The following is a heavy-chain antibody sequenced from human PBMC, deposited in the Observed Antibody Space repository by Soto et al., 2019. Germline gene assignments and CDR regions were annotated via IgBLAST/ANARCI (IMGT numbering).Heavy chain of an antibody. Sequence: ASVKVSCKASGYTFTSYDINWVRQATGQGLEWMGWMNPNSGNTGYAQKFQGRVTMTRNTSISTAYMELSSLRSEDTAVYYCARRGAHDYYYYYGMDVWGQGTTVTAP. CDR3: ARRGAHDYYYYYGMDV. CDR2: MNPNSGNT. D-gene: IGHD3-16*01. V-gene: IGHV1-8*01. CDR1: GYTFTSYD. J-gene: IGHJ6*02.